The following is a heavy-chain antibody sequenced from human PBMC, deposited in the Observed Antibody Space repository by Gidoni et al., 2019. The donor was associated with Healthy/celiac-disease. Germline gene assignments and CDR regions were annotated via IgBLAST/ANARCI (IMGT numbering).Heavy chain of an antibody. J-gene: IGHJ4*02. CDR3: ARGHVWSGYHFDY. Sequence: QVQLQQWGAGLLKPSETLSLTCAVYGGSFSGYYWSWIRQPPGKGLEWIGEINHSGSTNYNPSLKSRVTISVDTSKNQFSLKLSSVTAADTAVYYCARGHVWSGYHFDYWGQGTLVTVSS. D-gene: IGHD3-3*01. CDR1: GGSFSGYY. CDR2: INHSGST. V-gene: IGHV4-34*01.